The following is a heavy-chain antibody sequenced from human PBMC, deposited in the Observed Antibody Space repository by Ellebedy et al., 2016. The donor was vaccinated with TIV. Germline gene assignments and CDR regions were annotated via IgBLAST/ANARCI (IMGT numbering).Heavy chain of an antibody. CDR2: INAGNGNT. D-gene: IGHD6-19*01. CDR3: ARRGDSSGWYSAFDI. V-gene: IGHV1-3*01. CDR1: GYTFTSYA. J-gene: IGHJ3*02. Sequence: ASVKVSCKASGYTFTSYAMHWVRQAPGQRLEWMGWINAGNGNTKYSQKFQGRVTITRDTSASTAYMELSSLRSEDTAVYYCARRGDSSGWYSAFDIWGQGTMVTVSS.